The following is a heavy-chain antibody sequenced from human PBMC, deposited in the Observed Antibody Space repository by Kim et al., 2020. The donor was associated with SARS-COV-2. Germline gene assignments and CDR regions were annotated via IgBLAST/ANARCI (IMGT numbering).Heavy chain of an antibody. D-gene: IGHD6-19*01. CDR1: GFSFTTYA. V-gene: IGHV3-33*05. Sequence: GGSLRLSCAASGFSFTTYAMHWVRQAPGKGLEWVALISYDGSDKHYTDSIRGRFTISRDNSNNTLYLQMNSLRAEDTAVYYCARDLPWAVAGGAIDYWGQGTLLTVS. J-gene: IGHJ4*02. CDR2: ISYDGSDK. CDR3: ARDLPWAVAGGAIDY.